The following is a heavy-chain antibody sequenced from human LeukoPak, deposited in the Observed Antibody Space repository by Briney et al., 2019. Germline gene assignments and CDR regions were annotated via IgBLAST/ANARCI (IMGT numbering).Heavy chain of an antibody. D-gene: IGHD3-3*01. CDR3: ARSRFSEWLSYARIYYYYGMDV. Sequence: SVKVSCKASGGTFSSYAISWVRQAPGQGLEWMGGIIPIFGTANYAQKFQGRVTITADESTSTAYMELSSLRSEDTAVYYCARSRFSEWLSYARIYYYYGMDVWGQGTTVTVSS. J-gene: IGHJ6*02. CDR2: IIPIFGTA. V-gene: IGHV1-69*13. CDR1: GGTFSSYA.